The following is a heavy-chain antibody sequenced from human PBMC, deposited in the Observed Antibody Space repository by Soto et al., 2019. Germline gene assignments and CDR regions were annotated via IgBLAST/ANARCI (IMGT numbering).Heavy chain of an antibody. D-gene: IGHD5-12*01. J-gene: IGHJ4*02. CDR1: GYTFTTYG. V-gene: IGHV1-18*01. Sequence: RASVKVSCKASGYTFTTYGISWVRQAPGQGLEWMGWISAYTGNTNYAQKFQGRVTMTADTSTTTVFMELTGLRPDDTAVYFCARAGYSAYGGDFWGQGSLVTVSS. CDR3: ARAGYSAYGGDF. CDR2: ISAYTGNT.